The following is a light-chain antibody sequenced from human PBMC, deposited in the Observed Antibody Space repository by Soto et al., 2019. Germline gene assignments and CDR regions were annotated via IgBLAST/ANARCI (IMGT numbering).Light chain of an antibody. Sequence: VMTQSPATRALSPGGGATVSCRASQSVSSHLTWYQQKPGQAPRLLIYGASTRATAIPARFSGSGSGTDFTLTVSSLQPEDFAVYYCEHAYHLLTFRGGTKV. J-gene: IGKJ4*01. CDR1: QSVSSH. CDR2: GAS. CDR3: EHAYHLLT. V-gene: IGKV3D-15*01.